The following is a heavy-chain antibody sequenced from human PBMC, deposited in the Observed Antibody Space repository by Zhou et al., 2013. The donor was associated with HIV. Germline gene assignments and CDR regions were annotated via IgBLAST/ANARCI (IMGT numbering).Heavy chain of an antibody. J-gene: IGHJ4*02. D-gene: IGHD2-8*01. V-gene: IGHV1-69*04. CDR1: GGRFTSYG. CDR3: ARDPYCTPGPCSAIFFDH. CDR2: IIPLLEIP. Sequence: QVQLLQSGPEVKQPGSSVRLSCQASGGRFTSYGFNWVRQAPGQGPEWLGRIIPLLEIPNYSPKFKGRITLTTDKSTTTVYMDLSGLTADDTAVYYCARDPYCTPGPCSAIFFDHWGQGSLVIVSS.